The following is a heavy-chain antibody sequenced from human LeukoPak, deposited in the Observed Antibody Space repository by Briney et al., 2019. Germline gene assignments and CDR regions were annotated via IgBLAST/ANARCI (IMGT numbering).Heavy chain of an antibody. CDR3: ARWEWLVNYYYYYMDV. CDR1: GFTFSSYW. V-gene: IGHV3-74*01. D-gene: IGHD6-19*01. J-gene: IGHJ6*03. Sequence: GGSLRLSCAASGFTFSSYWMHWVRQAPGKGLVWVSRINSDGSSTSYADSVKGRFTISRDNAKNTLYLQMNSLRAEDTAVYYCARWEWLVNYYYYYMDVWGKGTTVTVSS. CDR2: INSDGSST.